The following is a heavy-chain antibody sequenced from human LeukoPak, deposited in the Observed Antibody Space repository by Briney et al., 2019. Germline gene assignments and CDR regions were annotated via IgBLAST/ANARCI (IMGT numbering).Heavy chain of an antibody. V-gene: IGHV4-4*02. D-gene: IGHD5-18*01. Sequence: PSGTLSLTCAVSGGSISSSNWWSWVRQPPGKGLEWIGEIYHSGSTNHNPSLKSRVTISVDTSKNQFSLKLSSVTAADTAVYYCARAGGVDTAMDANFDYWGQGTLVTVSS. J-gene: IGHJ4*02. CDR3: ARAGGVDTAMDANFDY. CDR1: GGSISSSNW. CDR2: IYHSGST.